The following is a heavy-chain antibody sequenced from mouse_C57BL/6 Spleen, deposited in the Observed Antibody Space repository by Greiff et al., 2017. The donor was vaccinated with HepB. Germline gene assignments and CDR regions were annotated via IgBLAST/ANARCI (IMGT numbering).Heavy chain of an antibody. Sequence: VQLQQSGAELVRPGSSVKLSCKASGYTFTSYWMHWVKQRPIQGLEWIGNIDPSDSETHYNQKFKDKATLTVDKSSSTAYMQLSSLTSEDSAVYYCAREVTRYYFDYWGQGTTLTVSS. CDR2: IDPSDSET. J-gene: IGHJ2*01. V-gene: IGHV1-52*01. CDR3: AREVTRYYFDY. D-gene: IGHD2-1*01. CDR1: GYTFTSYW.